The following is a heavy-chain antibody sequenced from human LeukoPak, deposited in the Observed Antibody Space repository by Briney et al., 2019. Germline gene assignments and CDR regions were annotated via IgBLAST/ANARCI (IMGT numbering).Heavy chain of an antibody. Sequence: GRSLRLSCAASGFTFSSYAMHWVRQAPGEGLEWVAVISYDGSNKYYADSVKGRFTISRDNSKNTLYLQMNSLRAEDTAVYYCARDKEMATILDYWGQGTLVTVSS. CDR3: ARDKEMATILDY. D-gene: IGHD5-24*01. CDR1: GFTFSSYA. J-gene: IGHJ4*02. V-gene: IGHV3-30*01. CDR2: ISYDGSNK.